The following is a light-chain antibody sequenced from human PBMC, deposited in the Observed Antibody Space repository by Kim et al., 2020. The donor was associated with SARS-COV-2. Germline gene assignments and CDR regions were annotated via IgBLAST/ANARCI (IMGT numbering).Light chain of an antibody. V-gene: IGKV3D-20*01. CDR2: DAS. CDR1: QSIDSTY. CDR3: QQYNTWPL. J-gene: IGKJ2*01. Sequence: SFSPGERATLSCGASQSIDSTYIAWYQQKPGLAPRLLIYDASFRATGIPDRFSGSGSGRDFTLTISSLQSEDFGVYYCQQYNTWPLFGQGTKLEI.